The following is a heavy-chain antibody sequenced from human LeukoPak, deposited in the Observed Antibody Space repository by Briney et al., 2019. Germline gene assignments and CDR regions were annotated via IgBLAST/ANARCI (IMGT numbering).Heavy chain of an antibody. J-gene: IGHJ4*02. CDR3: ATIPPAHDSSAGDY. D-gene: IGHD3-22*01. Sequence: PGGSLRLSCAASGFTFNSAWMSWVRLAPGRGLEWVAGHSRVENMIRAYAAPVKARFTISRDNSKSRVYLQMNSLEPDDTAVYFCATIPPAHDSSAGDYWGQGILVTVSS. CDR2: GHSRVENMIR. CDR1: GFTFNSAW. V-gene: IGHV3-15*01.